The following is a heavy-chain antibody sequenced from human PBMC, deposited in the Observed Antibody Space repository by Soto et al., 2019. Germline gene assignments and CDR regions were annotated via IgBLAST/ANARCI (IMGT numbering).Heavy chain of an antibody. D-gene: IGHD1-26*01. Sequence: ASVKVSCKASGSTFTGYYVHWVRQAPGQGLEWMGWMNPPSGGTNSARKFQGRVTMTRDTSISTAYMELSSLSSDDTAVYYCATVVGPIPYWGQGTLVTVSS. CDR2: MNPPSGGT. V-gene: IGHV1-2*02. J-gene: IGHJ4*02. CDR3: ATVVGPIPY. CDR1: GSTFTGYY.